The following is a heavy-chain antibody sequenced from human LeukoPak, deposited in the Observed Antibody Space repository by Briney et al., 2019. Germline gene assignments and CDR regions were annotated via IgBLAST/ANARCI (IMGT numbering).Heavy chain of an antibody. J-gene: IGHJ6*02. CDR3: ARGHDILTDYYYYGVTS. D-gene: IGHD3-9*01. CDR1: GGTFSSYA. Sequence: ASVKVSCKASGGTFSSYAISWVRQAPGQGLEWMGRIIPILGIANYAQKFQGRVTITADKSTSTAYMELSSLRSEDTAVYYCARGHDILTDYYYYGVTSGAKGPRSPSP. V-gene: IGHV1-69*04. CDR2: IIPILGIA.